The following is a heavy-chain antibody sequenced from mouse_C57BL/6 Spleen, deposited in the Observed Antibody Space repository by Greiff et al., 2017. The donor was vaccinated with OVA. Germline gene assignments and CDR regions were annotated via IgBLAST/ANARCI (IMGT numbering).Heavy chain of an antibody. CDR2: IRSKSNNYAT. Sequence: EVQLQQSGGGLVQPKGSLKLSCAASGFSFNTYAMNWVRQAPGKGLEWVARIRSKSNNYATYYADSVKDRFTISRDDSESMLYLQMNNLKTEDTAMYYCVRGGGSSPFDYWGQGTTLTVSS. CDR1: GFSFNTYA. V-gene: IGHV10-1*01. D-gene: IGHD1-1*01. CDR3: VRGGGSSPFDY. J-gene: IGHJ2*01.